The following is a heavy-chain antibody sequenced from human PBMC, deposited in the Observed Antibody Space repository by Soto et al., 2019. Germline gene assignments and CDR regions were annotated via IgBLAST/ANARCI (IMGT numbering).Heavy chain of an antibody. J-gene: IGHJ4*02. CDR1: GFIFANYA. CDR2: LAPTGTIP. D-gene: IGHD3-9*01. V-gene: IGHV3-64*01. CDR3: ARVGLDAPRDY. Sequence: EVVLVESGGGVVQPGGSLRLSCAASGFIFANYAMHWVRQAPGKGLDYVAALAPTGTIPFYANSVQDRFIISRDNSKNSLYLQMANLRTEDTAVYFCARVGLDAPRDYWGQGTPVSVS.